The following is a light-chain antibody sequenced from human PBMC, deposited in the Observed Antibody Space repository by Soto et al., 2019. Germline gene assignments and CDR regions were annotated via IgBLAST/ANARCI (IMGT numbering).Light chain of an antibody. CDR1: QCLSDNY. V-gene: IGKV3D-20*02. CDR3: QERSIWPHS. CDR2: ATS. J-gene: IGKJ4*01. Sequence: IRCTQSPGNLSLSHGERATLSCRASQCLSDNYLAWYQHKPGQAPRLLIYATSNRATGIPDRFSGSGSGTDFTLTISSLEPEDFTVYYCQERSIWPHSFGGGAKVDIK.